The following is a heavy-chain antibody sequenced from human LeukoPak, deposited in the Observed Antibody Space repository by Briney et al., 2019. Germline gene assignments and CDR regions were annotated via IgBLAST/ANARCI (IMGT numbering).Heavy chain of an antibody. V-gene: IGHV3-30*02. CDR2: IRYDGSNK. D-gene: IGHD3-10*01. Sequence: PGGSLRLSCAASGFTFSSYGMHWVRQAPGKGLEWVAFIRYDGSNKYYADSVKGRFTISRDNSKNTLYLQMNSLRAEDTAVYYCAKSRIPTGSGSYIMDVWGKGTTVTISS. J-gene: IGHJ6*04. CDR3: AKSRIPTGSGSYIMDV. CDR1: GFTFSSYG.